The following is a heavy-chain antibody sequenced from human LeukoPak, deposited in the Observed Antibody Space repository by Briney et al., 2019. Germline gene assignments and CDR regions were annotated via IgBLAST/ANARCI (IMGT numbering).Heavy chain of an antibody. CDR3: ARGYKPASGKDGAFDI. V-gene: IGHV4-4*07. CDR2: VYSSGTT. Sequence: SETLFLTCTVSGGSISSYYWSWIRQPAGKGLEWIGRVYSSGTTDYNPSLKSRVSMSVDTSSNQFSLRLSSMTAADTALYYCARGYKPASGKDGAFDIWGQGTMVTVSS. D-gene: IGHD6-13*01. J-gene: IGHJ3*02. CDR1: GGSISSYY.